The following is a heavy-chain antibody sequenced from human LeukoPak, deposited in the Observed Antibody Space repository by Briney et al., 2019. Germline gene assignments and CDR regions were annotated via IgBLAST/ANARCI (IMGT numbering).Heavy chain of an antibody. CDR2: IYSGGST. V-gene: IGHV3-53*01. CDR3: ALQNDSSPFDY. D-gene: IGHD3-22*01. CDR1: GFTVGSNN. Sequence: GGSLRLSCAASGFTVGSNNMSWVRQAPGKGLEWVSVIYSGGSTDYADSVKGRFTISRDNSKNTLYLQMNSLRAEDTAVYYCALQNDSSPFDYWGQGTLVTVSS. J-gene: IGHJ4*02.